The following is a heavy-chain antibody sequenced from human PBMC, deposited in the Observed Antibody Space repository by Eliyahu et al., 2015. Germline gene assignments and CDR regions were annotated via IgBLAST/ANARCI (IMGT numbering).Heavy chain of an antibody. V-gene: IGHV4-4*02. J-gene: IGHJ5*02. CDR2: IFHSGTT. D-gene: IGHD2-2*01. Sequence: NWWTWVRQPPGKGLEWIGEIFHSGTTNYTPSLASRVTISVDKSKNQFSLNLKSLTAADTAVYYCASSSRSYPWGQGILVTVSS. CDR3: ASSSRSYP. CDR1: NW.